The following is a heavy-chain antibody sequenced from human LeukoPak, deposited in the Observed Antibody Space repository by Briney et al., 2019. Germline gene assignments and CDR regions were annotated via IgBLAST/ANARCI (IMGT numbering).Heavy chain of an antibody. D-gene: IGHD6-6*01. J-gene: IGHJ6*02. CDR3: ARDRIAARLNYYYGMDV. Sequence: SETLSLTCTVSGGSVSSGSYYWSWIRQPPGNLLEWIGYIYYSGSTNYNPSLKSRVTISVDTSKNQFSLKLSSVTAADTAVYYCARDRIAARLNYYYGMDVWGQGTTVTVSS. CDR2: IYYSGST. CDR1: GGSVSSGSYY. V-gene: IGHV4-61*01.